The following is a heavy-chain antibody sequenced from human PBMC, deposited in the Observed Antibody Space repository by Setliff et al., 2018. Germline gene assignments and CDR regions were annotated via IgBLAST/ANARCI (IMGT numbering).Heavy chain of an antibody. Sequence: SVKVSCKASGGSFRTSSISWVRQAPGQGLEWMGGIIPILNKPNYAQSFQGRVAITADKSTTTSYMELSGLRSEDTALYFCATDLRFTRFCSGSNCYSGAFEMWGQGTMVTVSS. V-gene: IGHV1-69*10. CDR2: IIPILNKP. CDR1: GGSFRTSS. CDR3: ATDLRFTRFCSGSNCYSGAFEM. J-gene: IGHJ3*02. D-gene: IGHD2-21*02.